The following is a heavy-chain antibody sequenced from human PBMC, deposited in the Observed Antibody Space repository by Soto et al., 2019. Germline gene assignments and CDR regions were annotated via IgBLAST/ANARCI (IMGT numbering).Heavy chain of an antibody. J-gene: IGHJ6*02. CDR1: GGTFSSSA. V-gene: IGHV1-69*13. CDR3: ARMGVVVPAAGQIYSYGMDI. D-gene: IGHD2-2*01. Sequence: SVKISCKXSGGTFSSSAIRWVRQAPGQGLQWLGGIIPICGRASYAQKFQGRVTIAADESTSTAYMELSSVRSEDTAVYYCARMGVVVPAAGQIYSYGMDISGQGTRDTASS. CDR2: IIPICGRA.